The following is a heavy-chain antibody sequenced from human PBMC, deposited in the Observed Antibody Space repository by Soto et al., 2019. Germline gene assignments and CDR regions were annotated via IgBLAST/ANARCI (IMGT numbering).Heavy chain of an antibody. CDR3: ARTPLL. Sequence: QVQLQESGPGLVKPSQTLSLTCTVSGGSISSGGYYWSWIRQHPGKGLEWIGYIYYSGSTYYNYYNPSLKSRVTISVVTSKNQFSLKLSSVTAADTAVYYCARTPLLWGQGTLVTVSS. CDR2: IYYSGSTYYN. J-gene: IGHJ4*02. CDR1: GGSISSGGYY. V-gene: IGHV4-31*03. D-gene: IGHD1-26*01.